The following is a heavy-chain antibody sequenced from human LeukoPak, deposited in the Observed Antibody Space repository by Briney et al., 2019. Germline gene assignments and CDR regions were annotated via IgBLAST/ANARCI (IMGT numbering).Heavy chain of an antibody. J-gene: IGHJ6*02. CDR2: ISYDGSNK. V-gene: IGHV3-30-3*01. CDR1: GFTFSSYA. CDR3: ARGDSNYGMDV. D-gene: IGHD3-22*01. Sequence: GGSLRLSCAASGFTFSSYAMHWVRQAPGKGLEWVAVISYDGSNKYYADSVKGRFTISRDNSKNTLYLQMNSLRAEDTAVYYCARGDSNYGMDVWGQGTTVTVSS.